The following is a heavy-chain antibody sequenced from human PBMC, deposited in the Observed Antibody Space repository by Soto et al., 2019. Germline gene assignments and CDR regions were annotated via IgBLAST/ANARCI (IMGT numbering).Heavy chain of an antibody. V-gene: IGHV3-23*04. CDR3: AKDPGSGFDY. D-gene: IGHD1-26*01. CDR1: GFIASNYA. Sequence: VQVVESGGGLVQPGGSLRLSCAASGFIASNYAMSWVRQAPGKGLEWVSAISGSGGSTYYADSVKGRFTISRDNSKNTLYLQMNSLRAEDTAVYYCAKDPGSGFDYWGQGTLVTVSS. J-gene: IGHJ4*02. CDR2: ISGSGGST.